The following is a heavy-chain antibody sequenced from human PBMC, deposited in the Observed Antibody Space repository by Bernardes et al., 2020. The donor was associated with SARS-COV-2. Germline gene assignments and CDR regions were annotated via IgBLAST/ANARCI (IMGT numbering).Heavy chain of an antibody. J-gene: IGHJ4*02. CDR2: ISNSGNTI. CDR3: ATPSRYY. V-gene: IGHV3-48*03. Sequence: GSLSRSGAASGFTFSHYEMNWVRPAPGKGLEWVSYISNSGNTIYYADSVKGRFTISRDNAKNSLYLQLNSLRVEDTAVYYCATPSRYYWGQGTLVTVSS. CDR1: GFTFSHYE.